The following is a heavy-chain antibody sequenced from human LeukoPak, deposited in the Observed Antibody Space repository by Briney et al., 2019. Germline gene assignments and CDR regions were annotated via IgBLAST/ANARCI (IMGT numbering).Heavy chain of an antibody. CDR1: GFTFDVYA. V-gene: IGHV3-9*01. Sequence: PGGSLRLSCAASGFTFDVYAMHWVRQAPGKGLEWVSGISWNSGSIGYADSVKGRFTISRDNAKNSLYLQMNSLRAEDTALYYCAKDSGPVVPAAMLSYWGQGTLVTVSS. CDR2: ISWNSGSI. CDR3: AKDSGPVVPAAMLSY. J-gene: IGHJ4*02. D-gene: IGHD2-2*01.